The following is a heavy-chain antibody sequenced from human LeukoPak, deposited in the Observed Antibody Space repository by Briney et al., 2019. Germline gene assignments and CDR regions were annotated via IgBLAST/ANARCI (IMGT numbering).Heavy chain of an antibody. CDR2: FYYSGST. Sequence: KGLEWIGYFYYSGSTSYCPSLKSRVTISADTSKNQFSLKLNSVTAADTAVYSCANSPTYYRSRDSSFLYGWGRRTDVCVSS. CDR3: ANSPTYYRSRDSSFLYG. V-gene: IGHV4-30-4*01. J-gene: IGHJ4*02. D-gene: IGHD3-10*01.